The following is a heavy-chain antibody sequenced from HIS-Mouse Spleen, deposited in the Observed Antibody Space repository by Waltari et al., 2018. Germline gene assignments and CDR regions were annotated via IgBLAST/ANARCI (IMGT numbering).Heavy chain of an antibody. CDR3: AREIPYSSSWYDWYFDL. V-gene: IGHV4-39*07. CDR2: IYYSGRT. CDR1: GGSISSRSYY. Sequence: QLQLQESGPGLVKPSETLSLTCTVSGGSISSRSYYCGWIRQPPGKGLEWIGRIYYSGRTYYNPSLKSRVTISVDTSKNQFSLKLSSVTAADTAVYYCAREIPYSSSWYDWYFDLWGRGTLVTVSS. D-gene: IGHD6-13*01. J-gene: IGHJ2*01.